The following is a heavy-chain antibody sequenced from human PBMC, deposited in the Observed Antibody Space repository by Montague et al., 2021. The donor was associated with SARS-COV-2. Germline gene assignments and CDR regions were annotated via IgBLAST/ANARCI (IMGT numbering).Heavy chain of an antibody. CDR2: IYSGGST. CDR3: AREQGPMTWTSYGMDV. D-gene: IGHD3/OR15-3a*01. Sequence: SLRLSCAASGFTVSRNYMNWVRQAPGKGLEWVSVIYSGGSTYYADSVKGRFTISRDNSKNTLYLQMNSLRAEDTAGYYCAREQGPMTWTSYGMDVWGQGTTVTVSS. CDR1: GFTVSRNY. J-gene: IGHJ6*02. V-gene: IGHV3-53*01.